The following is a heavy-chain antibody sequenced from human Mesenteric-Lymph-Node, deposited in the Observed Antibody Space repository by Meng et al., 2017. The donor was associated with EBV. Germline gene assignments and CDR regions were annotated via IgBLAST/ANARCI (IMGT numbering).Heavy chain of an antibody. D-gene: IGHD6-19*01. CDR1: GGSISRTHW. V-gene: IGHV4-4*02. J-gene: IGHJ4*02. Sequence: QGRLQPSGPGLVTPSVTRALTGDFSGGSISRTHWWSWVRQAPGKGLEWIGEIHPTGSTNSNPSLKRRVAISIDESKNQFSLKLSSVTAADTAVYYCARPWLGRFDYWGQGTLVTVSS. CDR2: IHPTGST. CDR3: ARPWLGRFDY.